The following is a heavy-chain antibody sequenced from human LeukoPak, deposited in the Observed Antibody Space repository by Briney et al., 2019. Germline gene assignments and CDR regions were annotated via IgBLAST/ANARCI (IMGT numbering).Heavy chain of an antibody. Sequence: SETLSLTCTVSGGSVSSGSYYWSWIRQPPGKGLEWIGYIYYSGSTNYNPSLKSRVTISVDTSKNQFSLKLSSVTAADTAVYYCARSSGYCSGGSCYYYYGMDVWGQGTTVTVSS. CDR3: ARSSGYCSGGSCYYYYGMDV. D-gene: IGHD2-15*01. J-gene: IGHJ6*02. V-gene: IGHV4-61*01. CDR1: GGSVSSGSYY. CDR2: IYYSGST.